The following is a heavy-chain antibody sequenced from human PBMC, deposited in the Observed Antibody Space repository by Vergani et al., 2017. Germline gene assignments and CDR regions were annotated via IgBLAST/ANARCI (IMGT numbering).Heavy chain of an antibody. J-gene: IGHJ4*02. Sequence: QLQLQESGPGLVKPSETLSLTCTVSGGSISSSSYYWGWIRQPPGKGLEWIGSIYYSGSTYYNPSLKSRVTISVDTYKNQFSLKLSSVTAADTAVYYCGRVESSGWYQDYWGQGTLVTVSS. CDR2: IYYSGST. CDR1: GGSISSSSYY. CDR3: GRVESSGWYQDY. V-gene: IGHV4-39*07. D-gene: IGHD6-19*01.